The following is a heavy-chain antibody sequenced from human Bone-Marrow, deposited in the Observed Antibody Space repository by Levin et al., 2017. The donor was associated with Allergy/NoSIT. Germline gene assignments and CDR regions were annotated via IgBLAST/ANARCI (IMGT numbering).Heavy chain of an antibody. V-gene: IGHV3-23*01. CDR3: AKEGDRSYSGYVGFDN. CDR1: GFIFSHYG. D-gene: IGHD5-12*01. J-gene: IGHJ4*02. Sequence: ASVKVSCVASGFIFSHYGMSWVRQAPGKGLEWVSTVSGDGESTLYADSVKGRFSISRVNSNNTVFLQMNSLRAEDTAVYYCAKEGDRSYSGYVGFDNWGQGTQVTVSS. CDR2: VSGDGEST.